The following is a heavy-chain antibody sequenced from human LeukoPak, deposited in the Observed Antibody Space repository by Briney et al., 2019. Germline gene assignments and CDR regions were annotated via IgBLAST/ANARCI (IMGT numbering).Heavy chain of an antibody. CDR2: IYSGGST. Sequence: PGGSPRLSCAASGFTVSHNYMSWVRQAPGKGLEWVSVIYSGGSTYYADSVKGRFTISRDNSKNTLYLQMNSLRAEDTAVYYCASSSGFVKIDYWGQGTLVTVSS. V-gene: IGHV3-66*02. J-gene: IGHJ4*02. CDR1: GFTVSHNY. D-gene: IGHD6-19*01. CDR3: ASSSGFVKIDY.